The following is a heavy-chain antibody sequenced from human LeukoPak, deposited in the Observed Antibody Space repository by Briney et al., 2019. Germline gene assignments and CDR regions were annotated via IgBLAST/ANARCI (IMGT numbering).Heavy chain of an antibody. J-gene: IGHJ4*02. D-gene: IGHD6-6*01. CDR2: INSDGSST. CDR3: AKVGPEGGSSEPIEFDY. CDR1: GFTFSSYW. V-gene: IGHV3-74*01. Sequence: GGSLRLSCAASGFTFSSYWMHWVRQAPGKGLVWVSRINSDGSSTSYADSVKGRFTISRDNSKNTLYLQMNSLRAEDTAVYYCAKVGPEGGSSEPIEFDYWGQGTLVTVSS.